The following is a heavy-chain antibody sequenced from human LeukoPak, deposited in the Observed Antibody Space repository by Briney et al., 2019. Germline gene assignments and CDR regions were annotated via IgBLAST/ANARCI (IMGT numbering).Heavy chain of an antibody. Sequence: GGSLRLSCAASGFTFSIYAMTWVRQAPGKGLEWVSSISAVGGSANYADSVQGRFTISRDNSKNTLYLQMNSLRAEDTALYYCANHLTSGWYYFDYWGQGTLVTVSS. D-gene: IGHD6-19*01. CDR1: GFTFSIYA. V-gene: IGHV3-23*01. CDR2: ISAVGGSA. J-gene: IGHJ4*02. CDR3: ANHLTSGWYYFDY.